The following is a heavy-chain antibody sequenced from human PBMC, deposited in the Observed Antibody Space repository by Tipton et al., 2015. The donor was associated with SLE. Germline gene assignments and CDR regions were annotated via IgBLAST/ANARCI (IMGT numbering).Heavy chain of an antibody. Sequence: TLSLTCTVSGGSISSYYWSWIRQPAGKGLEWIGYIYYSGSTNYNPSLKSRVTISVDTSKNQFSLKLSSVTAADTAVYYCAREGRYPYYYYYMDVWGKGTTVTVSS. V-gene: IGHV4-59*01. D-gene: IGHD2-2*01. CDR2: IYYSGST. CDR1: GGSISSYY. CDR3: AREGRYPYYYYYMDV. J-gene: IGHJ6*03.